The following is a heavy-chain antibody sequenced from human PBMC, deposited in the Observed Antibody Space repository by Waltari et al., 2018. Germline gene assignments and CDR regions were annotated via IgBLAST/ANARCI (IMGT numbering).Heavy chain of an antibody. Sequence: QVQLQESGPGLVKPSETLSLTCTVSGGSISSYYWRWIRQPPGKGLEWIGYIYYSGSTNYNPSLKSRVTISVDTSKNQFSLKLSSVTAADTAVYYCARVVGDYSRWVDYWGQGTLVTVSS. CDR1: GGSISSYY. V-gene: IGHV4-59*01. CDR3: ARVVGDYSRWVDY. D-gene: IGHD6-13*01. J-gene: IGHJ4*02. CDR2: IYYSGST.